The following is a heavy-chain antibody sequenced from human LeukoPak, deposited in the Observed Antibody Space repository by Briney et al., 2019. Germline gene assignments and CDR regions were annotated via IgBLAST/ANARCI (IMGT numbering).Heavy chain of an antibody. CDR2: IYPSDSDT. CDR3: ARRATSGTPIDY. J-gene: IGHJ4*02. CDR1: GYSFTNYW. D-gene: IGHD1-1*01. V-gene: IGHV5-51*01. Sequence: GESLKISCKGSGYSFTNYWIGWVRQMPGKGLEWMGIIYPSDSDTMYSPSFQGQVTISVDTSTNTAYLHWSSLEASDTAMYYCARRATSGTPIDYWGQGTLVTVSS.